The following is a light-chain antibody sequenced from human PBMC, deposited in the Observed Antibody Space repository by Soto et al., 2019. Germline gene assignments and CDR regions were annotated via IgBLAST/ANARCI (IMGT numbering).Light chain of an antibody. Sequence: DIQMTQYPPTLSASVGDRVTITCRASQSNRHYLAWYQQMPGKAPKLLIYGASTLQSGVPSRFSGSGSGTEFTLTISSLQPDDFGTYFCQHHNSYSQTFGQGTKVDIK. V-gene: IGKV1-5*01. CDR2: GAS. CDR3: QHHNSYSQT. CDR1: QSNRHY. J-gene: IGKJ1*01.